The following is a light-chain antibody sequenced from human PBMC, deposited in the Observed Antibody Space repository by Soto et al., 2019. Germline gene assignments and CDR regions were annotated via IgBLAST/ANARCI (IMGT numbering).Light chain of an antibody. CDR1: QSVNSN. CDR3: QQSNNWPKT. Sequence: EIVMTQSPDTLSVSPGETATLSCRASQSVNSNLAWYQQKPGQAPRLLISDASTRAAGLPARFSGSGSGTEFTLTISCLQSEDFAVYFCQQSNNWPKTFGQGTKVEIK. CDR2: DAS. V-gene: IGKV3-15*01. J-gene: IGKJ1*01.